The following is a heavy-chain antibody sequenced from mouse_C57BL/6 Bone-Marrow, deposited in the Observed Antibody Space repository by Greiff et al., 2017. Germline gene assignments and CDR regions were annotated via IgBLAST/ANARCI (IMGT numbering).Heavy chain of an antibody. D-gene: IGHD1-1*01. CDR1: GYTFTSYG. V-gene: IGHV1-81*01. Sequence: VQLQQSGAELARPGASVKLSCKASGYTFTSYGISWVKQRTGQGLEWIGEIYPRSGNTYYNEKFKGKATLTADKSSSTAYMELRSLTSEDSAVYFCARLDYYGSRGDYWGQGTTLTVSS. J-gene: IGHJ2*01. CDR3: ARLDYYGSRGDY. CDR2: IYPRSGNT.